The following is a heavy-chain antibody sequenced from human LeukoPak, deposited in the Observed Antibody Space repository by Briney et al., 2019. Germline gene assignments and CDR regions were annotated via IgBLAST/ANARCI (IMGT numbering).Heavy chain of an antibody. D-gene: IGHD6-13*01. CDR3: ARDERAAAAGSEYYFDY. CDR2: VSTYNGDT. V-gene: IGHV1-18*01. Sequence: GASVKVSCQASGYTFTKNAMNWVRQAPGQGLEWMGWVSTYNGDTKYAQNFQDRVTMTRDTSTTTAYMELRGLRSDDTAVYYCARDERAAAAGSEYYFDYWGQGTLVAVSS. J-gene: IGHJ4*02. CDR1: GYTFTKNA.